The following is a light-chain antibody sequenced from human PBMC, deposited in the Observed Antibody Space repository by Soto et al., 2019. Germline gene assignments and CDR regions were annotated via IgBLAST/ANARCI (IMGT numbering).Light chain of an antibody. V-gene: IGLV1-40*01. Sequence: QSVLTQPPSVSGAPGQRVTISCTGSSSNIGAGYDVHWYQQLPGTAPKLLIYGNSNRPSGVPDRFSCSKSGISASLAITGLQDEDEADYYCQSYDSSLSGWVFGGGTKLTVL. CDR1: SSNIGAGYD. CDR3: QSYDSSLSGWV. J-gene: IGLJ3*02. CDR2: GNS.